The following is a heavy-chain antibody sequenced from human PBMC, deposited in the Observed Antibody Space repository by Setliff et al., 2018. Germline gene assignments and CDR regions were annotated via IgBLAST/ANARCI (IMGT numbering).Heavy chain of an antibody. CDR1: GYTLTELS. V-gene: IGHV1-24*01. J-gene: IGHJ3*02. Sequence: ASVKVSCKVSGYTLTELSMHWVRQAPGKGLEWMGGFDPEDGETIYAQKFQGRVTMTEDTSTDTAYMELSSLRSEDTAVYYCATNLNRGSLTPDAVDIWGQGTMVTVSS. D-gene: IGHD1-26*01. CDR3: ATNLNRGSLTPDAVDI. CDR2: FDPEDGET.